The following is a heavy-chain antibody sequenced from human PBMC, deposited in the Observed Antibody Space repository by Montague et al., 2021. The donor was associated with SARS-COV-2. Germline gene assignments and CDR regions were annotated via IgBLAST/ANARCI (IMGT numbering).Heavy chain of an antibody. CDR2: IYYSGST. V-gene: IGHV4-31*03. D-gene: IGHD2-8*01. J-gene: IGHJ3*02. Sequence: LSLTCTASGGSISSGGYYWSWIRQHPGKGLEWIGYIYYSGSTYYNPSLKSRVTISVDTSKNQFSLKLSSVTAADTAVYYCARAASDIVLMVYAIRAFDIWGQGTMVTVSS. CDR3: ARAASDIVLMVYAIRAFDI. CDR1: GGSISSGGYY.